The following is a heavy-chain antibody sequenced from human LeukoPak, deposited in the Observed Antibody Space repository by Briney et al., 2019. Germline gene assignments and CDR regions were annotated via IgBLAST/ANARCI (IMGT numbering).Heavy chain of an antibody. CDR1: GFTFTNFGFTFSSFA. J-gene: IGHJ4*02. Sequence: GGSLRLSCEASGFTFTNFGFTFSSFAMSWVRQAPGKGLEWVSGIGGNGGSSYYADSVKGRFTISRDNAENTFYLQMNSLRADDTGAYYCAKDSTNYYDSSGYPEYFFDSWGQGTLVTVSS. D-gene: IGHD3-22*01. V-gene: IGHV3-23*01. CDR2: IGGNGGSS. CDR3: AKDSTNYYDSSGYPEYFFDS.